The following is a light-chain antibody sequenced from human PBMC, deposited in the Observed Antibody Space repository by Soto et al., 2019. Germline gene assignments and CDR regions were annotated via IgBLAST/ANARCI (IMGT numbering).Light chain of an antibody. J-gene: IGKJ5*01. V-gene: IGKV3-20*01. CDR2: GAS. CDR1: QSVSSSY. Sequence: EILLTQSPGTLSLSSGVRATLSCRASQSVSSSYLAWYQQKPGQAPRLLIYGASSRATGIPDRFSGSGSGTDFTLTISRLEPEDFAVYYCQQYGSPITFGQGTRLENK. CDR3: QQYGSPIT.